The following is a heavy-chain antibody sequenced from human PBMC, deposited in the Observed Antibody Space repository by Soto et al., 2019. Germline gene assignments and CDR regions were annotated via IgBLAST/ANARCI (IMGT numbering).Heavy chain of an antibody. CDR2: TYYRSKWYN. Sequence: TLSLTCAISGDSVSSNSAAWNWIRQSPSRGLEWLGRTYYRSKWYNDYAVSVKSRITINPDTSKNQFSLQLNSVTPEDTAVYYCARSRETYYYGSGSYDYYYYYGMDVWGQGTTVTVSS. J-gene: IGHJ6*02. CDR1: GDSVSSNSAA. CDR3: ARSRETYYYGSGSYDYYYYYGMDV. V-gene: IGHV6-1*01. D-gene: IGHD3-10*01.